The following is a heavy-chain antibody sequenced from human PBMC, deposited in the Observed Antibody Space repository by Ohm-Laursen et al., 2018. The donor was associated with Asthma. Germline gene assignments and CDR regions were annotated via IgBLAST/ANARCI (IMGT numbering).Heavy chain of an antibody. V-gene: IGHV3-21*01. J-gene: IGHJ4*02. CDR1: GFTFSSYS. CDR2: ISSSSSYI. D-gene: IGHD5-24*01. CDR3: ARGSLEGLQ. Sequence: GSLRLSCSASGFTFSSYSMNWVRQAPGKGLEWVSSISSSSSYIYYADSVKGRFTISRDDAKSTLYLQMNSLRADDTAVYYCARGSLEGLQWGQGTLVTVSS.